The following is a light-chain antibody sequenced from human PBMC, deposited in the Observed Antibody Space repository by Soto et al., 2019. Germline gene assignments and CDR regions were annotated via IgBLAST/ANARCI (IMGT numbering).Light chain of an antibody. CDR1: QSVGSY. Sequence: EIVLIQSSATLSFSPCERATRSCRASQSVGSYLAWYQQKPGQAPRLLIYGASTRVTGIPARFSGSGSGTEFTLTISSLQSEDFAVYYCQQYNNWPPRTFGQGTRLEN. CDR3: QQYNNWPPRT. CDR2: GAS. V-gene: IGKV3-15*01. J-gene: IGKJ5*01.